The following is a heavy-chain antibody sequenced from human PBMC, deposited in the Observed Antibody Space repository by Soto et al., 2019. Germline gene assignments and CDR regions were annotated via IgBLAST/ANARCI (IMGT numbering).Heavy chain of an antibody. Sequence: QVQLQESGPGLVKPSETLSLTCTVSGGSISSYYWNWIRQPPGKGLEWIGYIYYSGSTTYNPSLKSRVTISVDTPTNQFSLKVSSVTAADTAVYYCASGLHRSYDRGGFDYWGQGTLVTVSS. D-gene: IGHD1-26*01. CDR2: IYYSGST. J-gene: IGHJ4*02. V-gene: IGHV4-59*01. CDR1: GGSISSYY. CDR3: ASGLHRSYDRGGFDY.